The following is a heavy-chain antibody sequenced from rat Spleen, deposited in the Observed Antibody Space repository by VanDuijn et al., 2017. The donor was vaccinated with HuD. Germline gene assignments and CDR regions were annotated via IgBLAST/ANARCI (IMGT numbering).Heavy chain of an antibody. D-gene: IGHD1-12*01. Sequence: EVQLVESGGGLVQPGRSLKLSCAASGFTFSDYYMAWVRQAPTTGLEWVARISYDVSSIYYPDSVQGRFTISRHNAKSTLYLQVDSLRSQDTATYYCARRCGTAMGVMDSWGQDAPVTVSS. CDR2: ISYDVSSI. CDR1: GFTFSDYY. J-gene: IGHJ4*01. V-gene: IGHV5-7*01. CDR3: ARRCGTAMGVMDS.